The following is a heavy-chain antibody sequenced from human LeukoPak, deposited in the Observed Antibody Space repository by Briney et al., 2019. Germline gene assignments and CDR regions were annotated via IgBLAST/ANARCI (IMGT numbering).Heavy chain of an antibody. CDR1: GGSISSGSYY. V-gene: IGHV4-61*02. J-gene: IGHJ3*02. Sequence: SQTLSLTCTVSGGSISSGSYYWSWIRQPAGKGLEWIGRIYTSGSTNYNPSLKSRVTISVDTSKNQFSLKLSSVTAADTAVYYCARDQGSSSWFDAFDIWGQGTMVTVSS. CDR3: ARDQGSSSWFDAFDI. D-gene: IGHD6-13*01. CDR2: IYTSGST.